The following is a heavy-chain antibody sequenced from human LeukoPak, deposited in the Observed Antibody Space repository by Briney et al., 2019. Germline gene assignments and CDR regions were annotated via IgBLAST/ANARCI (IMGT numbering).Heavy chain of an antibody. CDR1: GYTLTELS. J-gene: IGHJ6*03. CDR3: ARDLTGDIVVVPAAPEGYYMDV. Sequence: ASVKVSCKVSGYTLTELSMHWVRQAPGKGLEWMGGFDPEDGETIYAQKFQGRVTMTTDTSTSTAYMELRSLRSDDTAVYYCARDLTGDIVVVPAAPEGYYMDVWGKGTTVTVSS. CDR2: FDPEDGET. D-gene: IGHD2-2*01. V-gene: IGHV1-24*01.